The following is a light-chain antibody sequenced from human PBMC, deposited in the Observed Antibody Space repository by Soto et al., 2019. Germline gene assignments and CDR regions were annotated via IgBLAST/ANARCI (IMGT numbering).Light chain of an antibody. CDR1: QDITNY. Sequence: DIQMTQSPSSLSASVGDRVTITCQASQDITNYLNWYQQKPGKAPKILIYDASVLEAGVPSRFSGGGSGTHFTLTITILQAEDVATYYCQQFDNLPLTFGGGTNLEIK. V-gene: IGKV1-33*01. CDR3: QQFDNLPLT. CDR2: DAS. J-gene: IGKJ4*01.